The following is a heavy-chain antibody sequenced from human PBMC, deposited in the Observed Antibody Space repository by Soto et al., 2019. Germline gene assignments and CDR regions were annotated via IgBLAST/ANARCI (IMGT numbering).Heavy chain of an antibody. CDR1: GFTFSSYG. V-gene: IGHV3-33*01. CDR3: ARDTYGGRYYGMDV. CDR2: IWYDGSNK. Sequence: QVQLVESGGGVVQSGRSLRLSCAASGFTFSSYGMHWVRQAPGKGLEWVAVIWYDGSNKYYADSVKGRFTISRDNSKNTLYLQMNSLRAEDTAVYYCARDTYGGRYYGMDVWGQGTTVTVSS. J-gene: IGHJ6*02. D-gene: IGHD4-17*01.